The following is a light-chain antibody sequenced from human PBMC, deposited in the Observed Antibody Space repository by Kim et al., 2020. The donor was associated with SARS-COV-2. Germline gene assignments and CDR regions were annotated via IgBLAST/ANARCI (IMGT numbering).Light chain of an antibody. CDR1: KLGDKY. CDR3: QAWDGSTAV. Sequence: SYELTQPPSVSVSPGQTARITCSGNKLGDKYACWYQQKPGQSPVLVIYQDSKRPSGIPERFSGSNSGNTATLTISGTQAMDEADYYCQAWDGSTAVFGGGTQLTVL. CDR2: QDS. V-gene: IGLV3-1*01. J-gene: IGLJ3*02.